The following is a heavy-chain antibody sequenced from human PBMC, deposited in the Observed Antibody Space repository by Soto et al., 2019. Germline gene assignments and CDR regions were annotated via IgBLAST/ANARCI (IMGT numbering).Heavy chain of an antibody. Sequence: PGESLKISCKGSGYSFTSYWIGWVRQMPGKGLEWMGIIYPGDSDTRYSPSFQGQVTISADKSISTAYLQWSSLKASDTAMYYCARDIVVLPRNYYYYGMDVWGQGTTVTVSS. J-gene: IGHJ6*02. CDR1: GYSFTSYW. D-gene: IGHD2-15*01. V-gene: IGHV5-51*01. CDR2: IYPGDSDT. CDR3: ARDIVVLPRNYYYYGMDV.